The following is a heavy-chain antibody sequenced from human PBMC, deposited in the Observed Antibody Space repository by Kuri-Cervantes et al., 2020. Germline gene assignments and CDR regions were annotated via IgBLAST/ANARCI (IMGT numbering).Heavy chain of an antibody. D-gene: IGHD6-19*01. J-gene: IGHJ5*02. V-gene: IGHV1-69*06. Sequence: SVKVSCKAAGGTFSNYAISWVPQAPGQGLEWMGGIIPSFGTANYAQKFQGRVTITADKSTSTAYMGLSSLRSEDTAVYYCARVRGQWPFDPWGQGTLVTVSS. CDR3: ARVRGQWPFDP. CDR2: IIPSFGTA. CDR1: GGTFSNYA.